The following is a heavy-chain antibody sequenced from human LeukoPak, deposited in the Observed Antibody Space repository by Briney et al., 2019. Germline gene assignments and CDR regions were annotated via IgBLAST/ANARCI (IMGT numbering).Heavy chain of an antibody. D-gene: IGHD3-10*01. V-gene: IGHV3-23*01. CDR2: ISGSGDNT. J-gene: IGHJ4*02. CDR1: GFTFSSHG. CDR3: ARVTYGSGTYGAFDY. Sequence: GGSLRLSCAASGFTFSSHGMSWVRQAPGKGLEWVSTISGSGDNTYYADSVKGRFTISRDNSKDTLYLQMNSLRAEDTAVYYCARVTYGSGTYGAFDYWGQGTLVTVSS.